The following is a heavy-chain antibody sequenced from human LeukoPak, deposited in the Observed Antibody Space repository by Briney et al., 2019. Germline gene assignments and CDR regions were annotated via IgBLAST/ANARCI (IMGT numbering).Heavy chain of an antibody. Sequence: ASVKVSCKASGYTFTGYYMHWVRQAPGQGLEWTGWINPNSGGTNYAQKFQGRVTMTRDTSISTAYMELSRLRSDDTAVYYCARENCSSTSCYLLNDYWGQGTLVTVSS. D-gene: IGHD2-2*01. CDR1: GYTFTGYY. CDR2: INPNSGGT. CDR3: ARENCSSTSCYLLNDY. V-gene: IGHV1-2*02. J-gene: IGHJ4*02.